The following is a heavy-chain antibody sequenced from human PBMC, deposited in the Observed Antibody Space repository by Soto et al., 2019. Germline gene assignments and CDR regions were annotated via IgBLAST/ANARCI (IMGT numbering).Heavy chain of an antibody. CDR2: ISAYNGNT. CDR3: ASVVVVPAASPMYYFDY. V-gene: IGHV1-18*04. J-gene: IGHJ4*02. CDR1: GYTFTSYG. Sequence: QVLLVQSGAEVKKPGASVKVSCKASGYTFTSYGISWVRQAPGQGLEWMGWISAYNGNTNYAQKLQGRVTMTTDTSTSTAYMELRSLRSDDTAVYYCASVVVVPAASPMYYFDYWGQGTLVTVSS. D-gene: IGHD2-2*01.